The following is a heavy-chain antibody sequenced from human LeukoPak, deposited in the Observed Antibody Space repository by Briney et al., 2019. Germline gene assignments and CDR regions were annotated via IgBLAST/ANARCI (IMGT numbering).Heavy chain of an antibody. J-gene: IGHJ6*02. V-gene: IGHV3-53*01. CDR3: ARDDGYSYGSAHGHYYYGMDV. CDR1: GFTFSAYP. Sequence: PGGSLRLSCAASGFTFSAYPMHWVRQAPGKGLEWVSVIYSGGSTYYADSVKGRFTISRDNSKNTLYLQMNSLRAEDTAVYYCARDDGYSYGSAHGHYYYGMDVWGQGTTVTVSS. CDR2: IYSGGST. D-gene: IGHD5-18*01.